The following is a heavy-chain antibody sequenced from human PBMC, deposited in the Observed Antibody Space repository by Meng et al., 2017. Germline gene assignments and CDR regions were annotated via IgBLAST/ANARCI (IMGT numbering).Heavy chain of an antibody. CDR2: IYSGGSS. J-gene: IGHJ4*02. CDR1: VFTVRSNS. CDR3: ARDLGY. D-gene: IGHD3-16*01. V-gene: IGHV3-53*02. Sequence: VQLVATGGVVIQPGWSLRLSFAASVFTVRSNSMSWVRQAPGKGLEWVSVIYSGGSSYYADSVKGRFTISRDNSKNTLYLQMNSLRAEDTAVYYCARDLGYWGQGTLVTVSS.